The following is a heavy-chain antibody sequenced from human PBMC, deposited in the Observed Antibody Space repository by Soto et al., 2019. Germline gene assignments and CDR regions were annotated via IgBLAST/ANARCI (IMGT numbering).Heavy chain of an antibody. Sequence: GGSLRLSXAASGFTFSSYGMHWVRQAPGKGLEWVAVISYDGSNKYYADSVKGRFTISRDNSKNTLYLQMNSLRAEDTAVYYCAKESGFDYWGQGALVTVSS. CDR2: ISYDGSNK. J-gene: IGHJ4*02. CDR1: GFTFSSYG. CDR3: AKESGFDY. V-gene: IGHV3-30*18.